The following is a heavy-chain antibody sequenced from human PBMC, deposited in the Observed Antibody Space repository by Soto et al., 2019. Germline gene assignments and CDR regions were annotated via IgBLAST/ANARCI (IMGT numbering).Heavy chain of an antibody. D-gene: IGHD2-21*01. CDR3: ARRIEKDAFDV. J-gene: IGHJ3*01. Sequence: ESLTISCKASGYNFASYWISWVRQMPGKGLEWMGRIDPSDSYNSYSPSFQGHVTISGDKSINTAYLQWSSLKASDTAIYYCARRIEKDAFDVWGQGTMVTVSS. CDR1: GYNFASYW. V-gene: IGHV5-10-1*01. CDR2: IDPSDSYN.